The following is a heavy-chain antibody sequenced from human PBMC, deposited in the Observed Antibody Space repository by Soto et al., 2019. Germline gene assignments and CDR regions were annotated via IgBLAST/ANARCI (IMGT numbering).Heavy chain of an antibody. J-gene: IGHJ3*02. V-gene: IGHV4-34*01. CDR2: INHSGST. D-gene: IGHD4-17*01. Sequence: SETLSLTCAVYGGSFSGYYWSWIRQPPGKGLEWIGEINHSGSTNYNPSLKSRVTISVDTSKNQFSLKLSSVTAADSAVYYCARRSDQLRRAFDIWGQGTMVTVSS. CDR1: GGSFSGYY. CDR3: ARRSDQLRRAFDI.